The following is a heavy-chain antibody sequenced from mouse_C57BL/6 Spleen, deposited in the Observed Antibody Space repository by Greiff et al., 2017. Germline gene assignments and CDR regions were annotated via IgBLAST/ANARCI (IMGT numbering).Heavy chain of an antibody. D-gene: IGHD1-1*01. J-gene: IGHJ3*01. V-gene: IGHV5-9-1*02. CDR2: ISSGGDYI. CDR3: TSLYGSSSWFAY. Sequence: EVHLVESGEGLVKPGGSLKLSCAASGFTFSSYAMSWVRQTPEKRLEWVAYISSGGDYIYYADTVKGRFTISRDNARNTLYLQMSSLKSEDTAMYYCTSLYGSSSWFAYWGQGTLVTVSA. CDR1: GFTFSSYA.